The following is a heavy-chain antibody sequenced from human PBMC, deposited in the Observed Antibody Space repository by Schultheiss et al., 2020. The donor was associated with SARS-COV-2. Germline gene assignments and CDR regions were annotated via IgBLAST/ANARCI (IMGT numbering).Heavy chain of an antibody. V-gene: IGHV4-4*02. CDR3: ARDRSSGSDY. CDR2: INHSGST. D-gene: IGHD6-19*01. CDR1: GGSISSSNW. J-gene: IGHJ4*02. Sequence: SETLSLTCAVSGGSISSSNWWSWVRQPPGKGLEWIGEINHSGSTNYNPSLKSRVTISVDTSKNQFSLKLSSVTAADTAVYYCARDRSSGSDYWGQGTLVTVSS.